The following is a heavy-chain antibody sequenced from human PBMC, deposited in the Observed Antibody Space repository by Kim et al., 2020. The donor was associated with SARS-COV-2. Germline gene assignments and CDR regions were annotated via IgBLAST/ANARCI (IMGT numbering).Heavy chain of an antibody. J-gene: IGHJ6*02. Sequence: ASVKVSYKASGYTFTSYGISWVRQAPGQGLEWMGWISTYNGNTNYAQKLQGRVTMTTDTSTSTAYMELRSLRSDDTAVYYCAGDAGYYGSGSSPPDYYYGMDVWGQGTTVTVSS. D-gene: IGHD3-10*01. CDR1: GYTFTSYG. V-gene: IGHV1-18*01. CDR3: AGDAGYYGSGSSPPDYYYGMDV. CDR2: ISTYNGNT.